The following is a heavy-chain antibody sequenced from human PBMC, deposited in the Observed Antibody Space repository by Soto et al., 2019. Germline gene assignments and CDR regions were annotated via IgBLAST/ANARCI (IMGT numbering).Heavy chain of an antibody. CDR3: ARVIAAAAFYYGMDV. CDR2: INPNSGGT. J-gene: IGHJ6*02. CDR1: GYTFTGYY. Sequence: QVQLVQSGAEVKKPGASVKVSCKASGYTFTGYYIHWVRQAPGQGLEWMGWINPNSGGTKYAQKFQGGVTMTRDTSISTAYMELSRLRSDDTALYYCARVIAAAAFYYGMDVWGQGTTVTVSS. D-gene: IGHD6-13*01. V-gene: IGHV1-2*02.